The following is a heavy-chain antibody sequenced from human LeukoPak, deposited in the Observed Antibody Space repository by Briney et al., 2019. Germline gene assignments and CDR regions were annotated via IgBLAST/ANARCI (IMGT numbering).Heavy chain of an antibody. Sequence: ASVKVSRKASGYTFTNYGITWVRQAPGQGLEWMGWISPYNGNTKYAQKVQGRVTMTTDTSTSTAYMELRSLRSDDTAVYYCARGGSSGPEGWFDPWAQGTLVTVSS. CDR1: GYTFTNYG. J-gene: IGHJ5*02. V-gene: IGHV1-18*01. CDR3: ARGGSSGPEGWFDP. D-gene: IGHD6-19*01. CDR2: ISPYNGNT.